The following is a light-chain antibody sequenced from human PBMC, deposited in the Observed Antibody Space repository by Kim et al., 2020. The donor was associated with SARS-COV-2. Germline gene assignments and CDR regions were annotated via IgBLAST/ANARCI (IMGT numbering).Light chain of an antibody. CDR3: QAWDSSTHVV. Sequence: SYELTQPPSVSVSPGQTASITCSGDKLGDKYVCWYQQKPVQSPVLVIYQDTKRPSGIPERFSGSTSGNTATLTISGTQAMDEADYYCQAWDSSTHVVFGGGTQLTVL. V-gene: IGLV3-1*01. J-gene: IGLJ2*01. CDR2: QDT. CDR1: KLGDKY.